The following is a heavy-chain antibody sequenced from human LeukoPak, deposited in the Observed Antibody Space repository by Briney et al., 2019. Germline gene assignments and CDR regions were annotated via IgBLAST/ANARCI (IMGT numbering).Heavy chain of an antibody. CDR2: ISGSGRST. Sequence: GGSLRLSCAASGFTFSSYAMSWVRQAPGKGLEWVSAISGSGRSTYYADSVKGRFTISRDNSKNTLYLQMNSLRAEDTAGYYCVRDPQIAMIVGCVDVWGKGTTVTVSS. CDR1: GFTFSSYA. CDR3: VRDPQIAMIVGCVDV. J-gene: IGHJ6*04. D-gene: IGHD3-22*01. V-gene: IGHV3-23*01.